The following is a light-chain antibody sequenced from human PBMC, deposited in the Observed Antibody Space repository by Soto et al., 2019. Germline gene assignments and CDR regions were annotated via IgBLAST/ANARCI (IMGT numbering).Light chain of an antibody. CDR1: QAVNTR. CDR2: LAS. Sequence: LESTQFPPHLSSSAGDRLTLSCRASQAVNTRLAWYQHKPGQAPRLLIYLASNRAAGIPARFSGSGSETDFTLTISDVEPEDFAVYYCHQCQSWPRTFGQGTKVDIK. V-gene: IGKV3D-11*01. J-gene: IGKJ1*01. CDR3: HQCQSWPRT.